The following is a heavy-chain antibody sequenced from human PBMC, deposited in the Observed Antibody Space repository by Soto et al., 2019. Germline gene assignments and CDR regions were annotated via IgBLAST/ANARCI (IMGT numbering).Heavy chain of an antibody. CDR1: GDSVSSNSAA. CDR2: TYYRSKWYN. D-gene: IGHD6-19*01. CDR3: ARVPYSSGWYYYGMDV. J-gene: IGHJ6*02. Sequence: TLSLTCAISGDSVSSNSAAWNWIRQSPSRGLEWLGRTYYRSKWYNDYAVSVKSRITINPDTSKNQFSLQLNSVTPEDTAVYYCARVPYSSGWYYYGMDVWGQGTTVTVSS. V-gene: IGHV6-1*01.